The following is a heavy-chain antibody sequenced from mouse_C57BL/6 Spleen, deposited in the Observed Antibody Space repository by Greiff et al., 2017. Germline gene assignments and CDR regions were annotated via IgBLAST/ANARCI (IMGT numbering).Heavy chain of an antibody. CDR3: ASLPWDY. CDR1: GFTFSSYT. CDR2: ISGGGGNT. J-gene: IGHJ2*01. V-gene: IGHV5-9*04. Sequence: DVHLVESGGGLVKPGGSLKLSCAASGFTFSSYTMSWVRQTPEKRLEWVATISGGGGNTYYPDSVKGRFTISRDNAKNTLYLQMSSLRSEDTAVYYCASLPWDYWGQGTPLTVSS.